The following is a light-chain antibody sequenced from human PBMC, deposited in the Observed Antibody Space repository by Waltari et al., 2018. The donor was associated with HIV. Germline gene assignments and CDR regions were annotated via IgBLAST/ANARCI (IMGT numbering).Light chain of an antibody. J-gene: IGLJ1*01. CDR2: SNN. Sequence: QSVLTQPPSASGTPGQRVTISCSGSSSNIGSNTVNLYQQLPGTAPKLLIYSNNRRPSGVPDRFSVSKSGTSASLAIGGRQSEDEADYYCAAWDDSLNGYVFGTGTKVTVL. CDR1: SSNIGSNT. CDR3: AAWDDSLNGYV. V-gene: IGLV1-44*01.